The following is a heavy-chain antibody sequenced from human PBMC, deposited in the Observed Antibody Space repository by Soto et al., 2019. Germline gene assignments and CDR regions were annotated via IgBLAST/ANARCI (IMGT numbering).Heavy chain of an antibody. D-gene: IGHD6-19*01. Sequence: GASVKVSCKASGGTFSTYAISWVRQAPGQGLEWMGGIIPIYGTANYAQKFQGRLTMTADESTSTVYMELSSLRSDDTAVYYCAKWRGIAVAGSVVGFDHWGQGTLVTVSS. CDR3: AKWRGIAVAGSVVGFDH. V-gene: IGHV1-69*13. J-gene: IGHJ4*02. CDR2: IIPIYGTA. CDR1: GGTFSTYA.